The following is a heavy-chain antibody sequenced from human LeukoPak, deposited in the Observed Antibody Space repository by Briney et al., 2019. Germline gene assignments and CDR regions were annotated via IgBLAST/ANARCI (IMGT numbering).Heavy chain of an antibody. J-gene: IGHJ4*02. CDR3: VKISGVWVIAAADY. D-gene: IGHD6-13*01. Sequence: GGSLRLSCSASGFTFSSYAMHWVRQAPGKGLEYVSAISSNGGSTYYADSVKGRFTISRDNSKNTLYLQMSSLRAEDTAVYYCVKISGVWVIAAADYWGQGTLVTVSS. CDR1: GFTFSSYA. V-gene: IGHV3-64D*09. CDR2: ISSNGGST.